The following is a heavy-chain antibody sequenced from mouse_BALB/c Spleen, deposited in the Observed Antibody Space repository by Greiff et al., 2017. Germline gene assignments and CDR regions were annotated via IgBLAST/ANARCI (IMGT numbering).Heavy chain of an antibody. J-gene: IGHJ3*01. CDR2: ISSGSSTI. CDR1: GFTFSSFG. CDR3: ARSAYGNYAAWFAY. D-gene: IGHD2-1*01. V-gene: IGHV5-17*02. Sequence: DVKLVESGGGLVQPGGSRKLSCAASGFTFSSFGMHWVRQAPEKGLEWVAYISSGSSTIYYADTVKGRFTISRDNPKNTLFLQMTSLRSEDTAMYYCARSAYGNYAAWFAYWGQGTLVTVSA.